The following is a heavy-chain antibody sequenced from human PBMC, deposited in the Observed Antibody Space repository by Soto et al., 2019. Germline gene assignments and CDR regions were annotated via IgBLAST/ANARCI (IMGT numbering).Heavy chain of an antibody. CDR2: ISGSGGST. Sequence: GGSLRLSCAASGFTFSSYAMSWVRQAPGKGLEWVSAISGSGGSTYYADSVKGRFTISRDNSKNTLYLQMNSLRAEDTAVYYCAKDRGPVGATTSDWFDPWGQGTLVTVSS. D-gene: IGHD1-26*01. CDR3: AKDRGPVGATTSDWFDP. CDR1: GFTFSSYA. V-gene: IGHV3-23*01. J-gene: IGHJ5*02.